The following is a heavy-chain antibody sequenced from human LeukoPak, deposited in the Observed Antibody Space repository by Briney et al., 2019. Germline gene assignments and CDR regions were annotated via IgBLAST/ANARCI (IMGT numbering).Heavy chain of an antibody. Sequence: GGSLRLSCAASGFTFRSYGMHWVRQAPGKGLEWVAVISYDGSNKYYADSVKGRFTISRDNSKNTLYLQMNSLRAEDTAVYYCARGVVVPANYYYYMDVWGKGTTVTVSS. J-gene: IGHJ6*03. CDR2: ISYDGSNK. CDR1: GFTFRSYG. D-gene: IGHD2-2*01. V-gene: IGHV3-30*03. CDR3: ARGVVVPANYYYYMDV.